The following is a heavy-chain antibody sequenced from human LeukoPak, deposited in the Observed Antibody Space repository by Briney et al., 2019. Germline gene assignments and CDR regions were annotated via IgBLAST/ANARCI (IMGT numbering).Heavy chain of an antibody. J-gene: IGHJ6*03. CDR2: INWNGGRT. CDR1: GFTFDDYG. Sequence: GGSLRLSCAASGFTFDDYGMSWVRQAPGKGLEWVSGINWNGGRTGYADSVKGRFTISRDNAKNSLYLQMSSLRAEDTALYYCARVLRYCSGGNCYSGGLGYMDVWGKGTTVTISS. V-gene: IGHV3-20*04. D-gene: IGHD2-15*01. CDR3: ARVLRYCSGGNCYSGGLGYMDV.